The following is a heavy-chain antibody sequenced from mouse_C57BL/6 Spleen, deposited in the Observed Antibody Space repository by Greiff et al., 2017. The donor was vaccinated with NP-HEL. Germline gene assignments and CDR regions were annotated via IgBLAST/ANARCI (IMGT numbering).Heavy chain of an antibody. D-gene: IGHD2-4*01. Sequence: EVKLQESGPGLVKPSQSLSLTCSVTGYSITSGYYWNWIRQFPGNKLEWMGYISYDGSNNYNPSLKNRISITRDTSKNQFFLKLNSVTTEDTATYYCARERDYHWYFDVWGTGTTVTVSS. CDR2: ISYDGSN. CDR3: ARERDYHWYFDV. V-gene: IGHV3-6*01. J-gene: IGHJ1*03. CDR1: GYSITSGYY.